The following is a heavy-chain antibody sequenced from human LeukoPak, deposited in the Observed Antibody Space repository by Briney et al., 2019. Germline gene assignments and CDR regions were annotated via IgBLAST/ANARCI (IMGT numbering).Heavy chain of an antibody. Sequence: GGSLRLSCAVSGFTFYDYAMHWVRQAPGKGLEWVSLISGDGGSTYYADPVKGRFTISRDNSKNSLYLQMNSLRTEDTALYYCAKDMGGRITMVRGVIHSGYYYGMDVWGQGTTVTVSS. J-gene: IGHJ6*02. D-gene: IGHD3-10*01. CDR3: AKDMGGRITMVRGVIHSGYYYGMDV. V-gene: IGHV3-43*02. CDR2: ISGDGGST. CDR1: GFTFYDYA.